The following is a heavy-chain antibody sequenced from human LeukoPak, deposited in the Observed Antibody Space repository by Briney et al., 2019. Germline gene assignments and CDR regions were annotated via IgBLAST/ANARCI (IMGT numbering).Heavy chain of an antibody. CDR2: FYYSGST. CDR3: ARDRGDGWELLNWFDP. J-gene: IGHJ5*02. D-gene: IGHD1-26*01. Sequence: PSETLPLTCTVSGGSISRSSYYWGWIRQPPGKGLEWIGRFYYSGSTYDNPSLKSRVTISVDTSKNQFSLKLSSVTAADTAVYYCARDRGDGWELLNWFDPWGQGTLVTVSS. CDR1: GGSISRSSYY. V-gene: IGHV4-39*07.